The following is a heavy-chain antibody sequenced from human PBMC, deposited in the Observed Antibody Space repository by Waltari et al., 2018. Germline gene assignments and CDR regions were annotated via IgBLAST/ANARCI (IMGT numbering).Heavy chain of an antibody. CDR1: GGSISSSSYY. CDR2: ISGSGGST. CDR3: AKEGGSYYLEHLPN. J-gene: IGHJ4*02. Sequence: LQLQESGPGLVKPSETLSLTCTVSGGSISSSSYYWGWIRQPPGKGLEWVSAISGSGGSTYYADSVKGRFTISRDNSKNTLYLQMNSLRAEHTAVYYCAKEGGSYYLEHLPNWGQGTLVTVSS. V-gene: IGHV3-23*01. D-gene: IGHD1-26*01.